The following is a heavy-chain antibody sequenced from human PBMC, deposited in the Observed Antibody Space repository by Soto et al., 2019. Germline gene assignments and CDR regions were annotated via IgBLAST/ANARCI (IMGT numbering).Heavy chain of an antibody. V-gene: IGHV4-59*01. D-gene: IGHD5-12*01. CDR2: IYYTGNT. J-gene: IGHJ4*02. CDR3: ARDRGYEDY. Sequence: QVHLQESGPGLVKPSETLSLTCTVSGDSISSYYWSWIRQPPGKGLELIGSIYYTGNTIYNPSLKNRPTISVDTSKNQFSLRLSSVTAADTAVYYCARDRGYEDYWGQGTLVTVSS. CDR1: GDSISSYY.